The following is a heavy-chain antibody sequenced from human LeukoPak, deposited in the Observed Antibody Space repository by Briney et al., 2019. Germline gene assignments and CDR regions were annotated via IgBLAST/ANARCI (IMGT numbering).Heavy chain of an antibody. D-gene: IGHD2-2*01. CDR1: GYTLTKLS. J-gene: IGHJ4*02. CDR2: FDPENGET. V-gene: IGHV1-24*01. Sequence: ASVKVSCKVSGYTLTKLSIHWVRQAPGEGLEWVGGFDPENGETIYVQKFQGRVTMTEDTSIDTAYMQLSNLRSEDTAVYYCATNPPYAYGQTLDYWGQGTLVTVSS. CDR3: ATNPPYAYGQTLDY.